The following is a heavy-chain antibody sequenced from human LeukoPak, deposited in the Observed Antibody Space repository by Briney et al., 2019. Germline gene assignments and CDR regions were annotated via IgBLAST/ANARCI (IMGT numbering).Heavy chain of an antibody. V-gene: IGHV1-18*01. CDR3: ARARRTQDLWLPDY. CDR1: GYTFTSSG. J-gene: IGHJ4*02. CDR2: ISAYNGTP. D-gene: IGHD5-24*01. Sequence: GASVKLSCKTSGYTFTSSGISWVRQSPGQGLEWMGWISAYNGTPNYAQKLQGRVTMTTDTSTTTAYMELRSLRSDDTAVYYCARARRTQDLWLPDYWGQGTLVSVSS.